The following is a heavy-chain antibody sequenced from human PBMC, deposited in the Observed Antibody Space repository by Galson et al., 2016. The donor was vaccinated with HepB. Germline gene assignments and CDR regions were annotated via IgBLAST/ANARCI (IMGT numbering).Heavy chain of an antibody. D-gene: IGHD3-22*01. Sequence: SLRLSCAASGFTFRSYGMRWVRQAPGKGLEWVAVIWDHGSRKYYADSVKGRFTISRDNSKNTLYLQMNSLRAEDTAVYYCARGLAGLYYDSDEKLDYWGQGTLVTVSS. CDR2: IWDHGSRK. CDR3: ARGLAGLYYDSDEKLDY. V-gene: IGHV3-33*01. CDR1: GFTFRSYG. J-gene: IGHJ4*02.